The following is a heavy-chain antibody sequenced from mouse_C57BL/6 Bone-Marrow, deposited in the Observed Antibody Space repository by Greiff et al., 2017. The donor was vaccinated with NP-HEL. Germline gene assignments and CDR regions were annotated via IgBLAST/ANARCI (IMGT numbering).Heavy chain of an antibody. Sequence: VKLMESGAELVRPGASVKLSCKASGYTFTDYYINWVKQRPGQGLEWIARIYPGSGNTYYNEKFKGKATLTAEKSSSTAYMQLSSLTSEDSAVYFCAREAYDYDDFDYWGQGTTLTVSS. CDR3: AREAYDYDDFDY. CDR2: IYPGSGNT. J-gene: IGHJ2*01. CDR1: GYTFTDYY. D-gene: IGHD2-4*01. V-gene: IGHV1-76*01.